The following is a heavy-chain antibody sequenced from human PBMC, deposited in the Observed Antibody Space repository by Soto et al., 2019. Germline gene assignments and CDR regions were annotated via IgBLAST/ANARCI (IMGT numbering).Heavy chain of an antibody. V-gene: IGHV3-23*01. CDR2: ISGSGDGR. D-gene: IGHD5-12*01. CDR3: ARSEYSGYTYYYYYMDV. J-gene: IGHJ6*03. Sequence: GGSLRLSCDTSGFTFSNYVMTWVRQAPGRGLEWVSGISGSGDGRSYADSVKGRFTISRDNSEKTLYLQMNSLRAEDTAVYYCARSEYSGYTYYYYYMDVWGKGTTVTVSS. CDR1: GFTFSNYV.